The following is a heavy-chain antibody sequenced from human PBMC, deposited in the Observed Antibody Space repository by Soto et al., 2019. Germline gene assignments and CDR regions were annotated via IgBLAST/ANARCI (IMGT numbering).Heavy chain of an antibody. CDR2: INAGNGNT. V-gene: IGHV1-3*01. D-gene: IGHD6-13*01. J-gene: IGHJ5*02. Sequence: ASVKVSCKASGYTFTSYAMHWVRQAPGQRLEWMGWINAGNGNTKYSQKFQGGVTITRDTSASTAYMELSSLRSEDTAVYYCARGVRSIAAAGISPPNWFDPWGQGTLVTVSS. CDR3: ARGVRSIAAAGISPPNWFDP. CDR1: GYTFTSYA.